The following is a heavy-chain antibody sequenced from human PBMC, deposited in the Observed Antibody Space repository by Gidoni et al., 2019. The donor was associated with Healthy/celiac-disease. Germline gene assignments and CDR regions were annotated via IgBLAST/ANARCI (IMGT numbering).Heavy chain of an antibody. J-gene: IGHJ5*02. Sequence: QVQLQQWGAGLLKPSETLSLTCAVYGGSFSGYYWSWIRQPPGKGLEWIGEINHSGSTNYNPSLKSRVTISVDTSKNQFSLKLSSVTAADTAVYYCARGHPLIVGVPAAIRGGKWFDPWGQGTLVTVSS. V-gene: IGHV4-34*01. CDR3: ARGHPLIVGVPAAIRGGKWFDP. CDR2: INHSGST. D-gene: IGHD2-2*02. CDR1: GGSFSGYY.